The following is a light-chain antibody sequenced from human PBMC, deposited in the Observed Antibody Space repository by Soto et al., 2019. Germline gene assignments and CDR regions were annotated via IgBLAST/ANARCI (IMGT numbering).Light chain of an antibody. CDR3: QQTNSFHLT. CDR1: QSIRTY. CDR2: DAS. Sequence: DIQMTQSPSSVSASIGDRVTITCRASQSIRTYLAWYQQKPGKAPNLLIYDASSLQSGVPSRFSGSGSGTVFTLTISSLQPGDFATYYCQQTNSFHLTFGGGTKVEIK. J-gene: IGKJ4*01. V-gene: IGKV1-12*01.